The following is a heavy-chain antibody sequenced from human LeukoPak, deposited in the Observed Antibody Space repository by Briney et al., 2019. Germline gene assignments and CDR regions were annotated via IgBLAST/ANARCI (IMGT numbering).Heavy chain of an antibody. V-gene: IGHV3-9*01. J-gene: IGHJ6*02. D-gene: IGHD3-9*01. CDR1: GFTFDDYA. CDR3: AKASFDWYTYYGMDV. Sequence: GGSLRLSCAASGFTFDDYAMHWVRHAPGKGLEWVSGISWNSGSIGYADSVKGRFTISRDNTKNSLYLQMNSLRAEDTALYYCAKASFDWYTYYGMDVWGQGTTVTVSS. CDR2: ISWNSGSI.